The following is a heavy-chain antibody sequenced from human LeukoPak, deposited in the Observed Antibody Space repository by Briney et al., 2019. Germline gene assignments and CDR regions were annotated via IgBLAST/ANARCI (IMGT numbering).Heavy chain of an antibody. V-gene: IGHV7-4-1*02. J-gene: IGHJ4*02. CDR3: ARSIAAAGRFDF. CDR2: INTNTGNP. CDR1: GYPFSSCG. D-gene: IGHD6-13*01. Sequence: GASVKVSCKTFGYPFSSCGINWVRQAPGQGLEWMGWINTNTGNPTYAQGFTGRFVFSLDTSVSTAYLQISSLKAEDTAVYYCARSIAAAGRFDFWGQGTLVTVSS.